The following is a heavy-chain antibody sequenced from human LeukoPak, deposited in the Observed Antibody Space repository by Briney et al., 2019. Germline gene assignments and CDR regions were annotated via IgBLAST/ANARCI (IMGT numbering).Heavy chain of an antibody. D-gene: IGHD2-15*01. CDR3: AKDAISPVCGGGSCYAGGFDY. V-gene: IGHV3-23*01. Sequence: GGSLRLSCAASGFTFSSYAMSWVRQAPGKGLEWVSAISGSGGSTYYADSVKGRFTISRDNSKNTLYLQMNSLRAEDTAVYYCAKDAISPVCGGGSCYAGGFDYWGQGTLVTVSS. CDR2: ISGSGGST. J-gene: IGHJ4*02. CDR1: GFTFSSYA.